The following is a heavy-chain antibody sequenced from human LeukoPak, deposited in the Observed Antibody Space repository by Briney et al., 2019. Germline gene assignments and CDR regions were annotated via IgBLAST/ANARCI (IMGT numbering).Heavy chain of an antibody. J-gene: IGHJ5*02. CDR1: GGSFSGYY. Sequence: PSETLSLTCAVYGGSFSGYYWSWIRQPPGKGLEWIGEINHSGSTNYNPSLKSQVTISVDTSKNQFSLKLSSVTAADTAVYYCASPGGSGSYTHWFAPWGQGTLVTVSS. CDR2: INHSGST. D-gene: IGHD3-10*01. CDR3: ASPGGSGSYTHWFAP. V-gene: IGHV4-34*01.